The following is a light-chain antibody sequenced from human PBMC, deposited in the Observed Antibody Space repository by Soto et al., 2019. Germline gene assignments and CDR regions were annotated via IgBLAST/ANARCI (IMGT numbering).Light chain of an antibody. J-gene: IGKJ1*01. CDR3: QQYGSSRT. CDR1: QSVSSSY. CDR2: GAS. V-gene: IGKV3-20*01. Sequence: EIVLTQSPGALSLSPGERATLSCRARQSVSSSYLAWYKQKPGQAPRLLIYGASSRATGIPDRFSGSGSGTDFTLTISRLEPEDFAVYYCQQYGSSRTFGQGTKVDIK.